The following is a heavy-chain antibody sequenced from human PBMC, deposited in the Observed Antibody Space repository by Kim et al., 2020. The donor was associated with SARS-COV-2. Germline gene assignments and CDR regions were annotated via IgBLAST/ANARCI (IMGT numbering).Heavy chain of an antibody. Sequence: ASVKVSCKASGYTFTSYAMHWVRQAPGQRLEWMGWINAGNGNTKYSQKFQGRVTITRDTSASTAYMELSSLRSEDTAVYYCARSYDSSARPVHWFDPWGQGTLVTVSS. D-gene: IGHD3-22*01. V-gene: IGHV1-3*01. CDR2: INAGNGNT. CDR3: ARSYDSSARPVHWFDP. J-gene: IGHJ5*02. CDR1: GYTFTSYA.